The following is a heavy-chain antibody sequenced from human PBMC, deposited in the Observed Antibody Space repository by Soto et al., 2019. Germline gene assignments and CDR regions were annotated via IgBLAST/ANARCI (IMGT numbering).Heavy chain of an antibody. CDR1: GGSISSYY. CDR2: IYYSGST. J-gene: IGHJ4*02. D-gene: IGHD2-2*01. V-gene: IGHV4-59*01. CDR3: ARDDCISTSCYVSY. Sequence: SQTLSLTCTVSGGSISSYYWSWIRQPPGKGLEWIGYIYYSGSTNYNPSLKSRVTISVDTSKNQFSLKLSSVTAADTAVYYCARDDCISTSCYVSYWGQGTLVTVSS.